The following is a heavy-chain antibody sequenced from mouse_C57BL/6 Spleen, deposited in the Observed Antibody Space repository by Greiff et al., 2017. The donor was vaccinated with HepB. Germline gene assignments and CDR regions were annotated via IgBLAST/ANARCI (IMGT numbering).Heavy chain of an antibody. CDR2: IDPENGDT. Sequence: EVQLQQSGAELVRPGASVKLSCTASGFNIKDDYMHWVKQRPEQGLEWIGWIDPENGDTEYASKFQGKATITADTSSNTAYLQLSSLTSEDTAGYYCTTWGFPVFAYWGQGTLVTVSA. CDR1: GFNIKDDY. CDR3: TTWGFPVFAY. V-gene: IGHV14-4*01. J-gene: IGHJ3*01.